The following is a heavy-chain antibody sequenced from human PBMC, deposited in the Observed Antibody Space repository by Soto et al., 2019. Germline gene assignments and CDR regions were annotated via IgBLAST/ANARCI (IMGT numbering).Heavy chain of an antibody. V-gene: IGHV4-4*07. CDR3: VRDGSKTLRDWFDP. Sequence: ETRSLTCSVSGGSISKSYWSWIRKTAGKGLEWMGRVYATGTTDYNPSLRSRVAMSVDISKKTFSLRLTSVTAADTGVYYCVRDGSKTLRDWFDPWGQGKLVTVSS. D-gene: IGHD4-17*01. CDR1: GGSISKSY. CDR2: VYATGTT. J-gene: IGHJ5*02.